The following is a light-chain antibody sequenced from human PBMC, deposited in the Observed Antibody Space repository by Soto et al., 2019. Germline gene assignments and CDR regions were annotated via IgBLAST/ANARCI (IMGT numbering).Light chain of an antibody. CDR1: QTLLHSNGKSY. V-gene: IGKV2D-29*01. J-gene: IGKJ4*01. CDR2: EVS. CDR3: LQSLQFPLT. Sequence: DIVMTQTPLSLSVTPGQSASISCKSSQTLLHSNGKSYFSWYLQTAGQAPQLLIYEVSNRFSGVPDRFSGSGSGTDFTLKISRVEAEDVGVYYCLQSLQFPLTFGGGTKVEIK.